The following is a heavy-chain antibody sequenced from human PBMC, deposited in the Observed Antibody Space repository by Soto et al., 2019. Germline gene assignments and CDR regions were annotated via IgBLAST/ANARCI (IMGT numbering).Heavy chain of an antibody. D-gene: IGHD3-22*01. Sequence: EVQLLESGGGLVQPGGSLRLSCAASGFTFSSYAMSWVRQAPGKGLEWVSAISGSGGSTYYADSVKGRFTISRDNSKNTLYLQMNSLRAEDTAVYYCAANRGYNYYYGMYVWGQGTTVTVSS. CDR2: ISGSGGST. V-gene: IGHV3-23*01. J-gene: IGHJ6*02. CDR1: GFTFSSYA. CDR3: AANRGYNYYYGMYV.